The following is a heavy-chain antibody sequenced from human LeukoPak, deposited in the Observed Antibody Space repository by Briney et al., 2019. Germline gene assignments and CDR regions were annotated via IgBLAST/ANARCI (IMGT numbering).Heavy chain of an antibody. J-gene: IGHJ5*02. Sequence: SETLSLTCAVYGWSFNDYYWNWVRQPPGKGLEWIGEINARGNTNYNPSLKSRVTISVDSSKNQFSLTLTSMIAADTAIYYCARGQVPAARGYNWFDPWGQGTLVTVSS. CDR1: GWSFNDYY. V-gene: IGHV4-34*01. D-gene: IGHD2-2*01. CDR2: INARGNT. CDR3: ARGQVPAARGYNWFDP.